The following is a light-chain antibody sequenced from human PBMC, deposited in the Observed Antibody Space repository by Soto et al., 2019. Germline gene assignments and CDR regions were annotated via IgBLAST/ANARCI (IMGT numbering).Light chain of an antibody. CDR3: ASFRSGTILV. CDR1: RSDIGDSNF. J-gene: IGLJ1*01. CDR2: EVN. Sequence: QDARTQPASVSGSPGQSVTSSCTGPRSDIGDSNFISWYQHSPGKAPRLLIYEVNNRPSGVSKRFSGSKAGNTASLTISGLLDDDEADYFCASFRSGTILVFGSGTKVTVL. V-gene: IGLV2-14*01.